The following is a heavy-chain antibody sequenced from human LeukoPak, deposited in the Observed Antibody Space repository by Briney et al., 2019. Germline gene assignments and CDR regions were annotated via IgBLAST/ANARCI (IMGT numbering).Heavy chain of an antibody. D-gene: IGHD6-19*01. Sequence: ASVKVSCKASGYTFTSYDINWVRQATGQGLEWMGWMNPNSGNTSYAQKFQGRVTITRNTSISTAYMELSSLRSEDTAVYYCARGEYSSGDDAFDIWGQGTMVTVSS. CDR2: MNPNSGNT. CDR1: GYTFTSYD. CDR3: ARGEYSSGDDAFDI. J-gene: IGHJ3*02. V-gene: IGHV1-8*03.